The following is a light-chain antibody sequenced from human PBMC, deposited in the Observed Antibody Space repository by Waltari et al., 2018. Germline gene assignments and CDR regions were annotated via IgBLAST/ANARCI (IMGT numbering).Light chain of an antibody. V-gene: IGLV2-11*01. CDR2: DVN. Sequence: QSALAQPRSVSGSPGQSVTIPSAGTSSDVGRYNYVSWYQHHPGQAPKVLIYDVNTRPSGVPDRFSGSKSGNTASLTISGLQAEDEADYYCCSYAGSPYVFGTGTKVTVL. CDR1: SSDVGRYNY. CDR3: CSYAGSPYV. J-gene: IGLJ1*01.